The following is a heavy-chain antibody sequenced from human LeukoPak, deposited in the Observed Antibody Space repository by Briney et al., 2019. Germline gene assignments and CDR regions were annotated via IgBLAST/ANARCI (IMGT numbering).Heavy chain of an antibody. J-gene: IGHJ4*02. CDR2: IYYSGST. D-gene: IGHD3-22*01. Sequence: SETLSLTCTVSGGSISSSSYYWGWIRQPPGKGLEWIGSIYYSGSTYYNPSLKSRVTISVDTSKNQFSLKLSSVTAADTAVYYCARDDRRSGYYYGFDYWGQGTLVTVSS. V-gene: IGHV4-39*07. CDR3: ARDDRRSGYYYGFDY. CDR1: GGSISSSSYY.